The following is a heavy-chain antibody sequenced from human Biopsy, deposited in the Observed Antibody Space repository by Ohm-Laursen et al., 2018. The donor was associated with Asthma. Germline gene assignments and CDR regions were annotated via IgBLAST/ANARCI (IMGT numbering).Heavy chain of an antibody. D-gene: IGHD2-2*01. CDR1: YFTITSGRYY. V-gene: IGHV4-31*03. CDR2: IYYRGNT. J-gene: IGHJ6*02. Sequence: SETLSLTCSVLYFTITSGRYYWTWIRQHPEKGLVRSEFIYYRGNTYYNPCLKSRVSISIDTSKNQLSLNLNSETAADKAVDYCARDRMPSISPGPYNYHGIDVWGQGTTVTISS. CDR3: ARDRMPSISPGPYNYHGIDV.